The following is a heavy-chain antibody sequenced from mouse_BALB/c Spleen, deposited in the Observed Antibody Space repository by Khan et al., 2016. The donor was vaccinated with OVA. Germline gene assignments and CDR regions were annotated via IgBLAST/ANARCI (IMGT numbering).Heavy chain of an antibody. D-gene: IGHD1-1*02. J-gene: IGHJ3*01. CDR2: ISSYYGDP. V-gene: IGHV1S137*01. CDR1: GYTITDYA. Sequence: QVRLQQSGAELVRPGVSLKISCKGSGYTITDYAMHWVKQSHAKSLEWIGVISSYYGDPDYNQKFKGKATMTVDRSSSTAYMELARLTSEDSAIYYCARGGKFAYWGQGTLVTVSA. CDR3: ARGGKFAY.